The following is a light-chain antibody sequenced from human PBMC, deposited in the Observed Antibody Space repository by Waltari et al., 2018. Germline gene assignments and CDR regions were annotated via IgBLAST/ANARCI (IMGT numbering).Light chain of an antibody. CDR2: DVK. Sequence: QSALTQPASVSGSPGQSITISCTGTSSDIGGYNYVSWSQQHPGKAPKLILFDVKCRPSGVSNRFSGSKSGKTASLTISGLLPEDEADYYCCSYTTSSTLDVCGTGTKVTVL. J-gene: IGLJ1*01. CDR1: SSDIGGYNY. V-gene: IGLV2-14*03. CDR3: CSYTTSSTLDV.